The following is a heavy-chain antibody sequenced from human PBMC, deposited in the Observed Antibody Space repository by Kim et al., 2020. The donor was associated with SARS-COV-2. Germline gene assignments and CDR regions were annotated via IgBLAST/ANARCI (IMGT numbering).Heavy chain of an antibody. V-gene: IGHV1-69*13. J-gene: IGHJ4*02. CDR2: IIPIFGTA. D-gene: IGHD6-19*01. CDR3: ATQNRPSWTKTSPSLRDNFLRGSGWYIFDH. Sequence: SVKVSCKASGGTFSSYAISWVRQAPGQGLEWMGGIIPIFGTANYAQKFQGRVTITADESTSTAYMELSSLRSEDTAVYYCATQNRPSWTKTSPSLRDNFLRGSGWYIFDHWGQGSLVTASS. CDR1: GGTFSSYA.